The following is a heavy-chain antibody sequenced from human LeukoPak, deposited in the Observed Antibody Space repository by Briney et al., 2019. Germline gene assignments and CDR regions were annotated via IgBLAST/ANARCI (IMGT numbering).Heavy chain of an antibody. V-gene: IGHV4-30-2*01. CDR2: IYHSGST. J-gene: IGHJ6*02. D-gene: IGHD2/OR15-2a*01. CDR3: AREGFSYGMDV. CDR1: GGSISSGGYS. Sequence: SVTLSLTCAVSGGSISSGGYSWSWIRQPPGKGLEWIGYIYHSGSTYYNPSLKSRVTISVDRSKNQFSLKLSSVTAADTAVYYCAREGFSYGMDVWGQGTTVTVSS.